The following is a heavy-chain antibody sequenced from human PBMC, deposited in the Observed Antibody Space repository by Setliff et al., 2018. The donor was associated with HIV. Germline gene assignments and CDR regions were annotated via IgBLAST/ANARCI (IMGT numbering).Heavy chain of an antibody. V-gene: IGHV1-18*01. D-gene: IGHD6-19*01. CDR3: ARAAVAGPWRKLDY. CDR1: GYTFTSFG. Sequence: ASVKVSCKASGYTFTSFGISWVRQAPGQGLEWMGRISAYNGNTDHAQRLQGRVTMTTDTSTRTAYMELRSLRSDDTAVYYRARAAVAGPWRKLDYWGQGTLVTVSS. CDR2: ISAYNGNT. J-gene: IGHJ4*02.